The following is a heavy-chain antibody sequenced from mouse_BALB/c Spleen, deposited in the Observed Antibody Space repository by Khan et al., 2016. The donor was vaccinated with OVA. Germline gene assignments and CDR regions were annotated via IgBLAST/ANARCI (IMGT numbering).Heavy chain of an antibody. CDR3: ARGRAY. CDR1: GYSLTSNYA. D-gene: IGHD3-3*01. CDR2: INYSGST. V-gene: IGHV3-2*02. J-gene: IGHJ3*01. Sequence: EVQLQESGPGLVKPSQSLSLTCTVTGYSLTSNYAWNWIRQFPGNKLEWMGYINYSGSTSYTPSLKNRISITRDTSKNQFFLQLNSVTTEDSATYFFARGRAYWGQGTLVTVSA.